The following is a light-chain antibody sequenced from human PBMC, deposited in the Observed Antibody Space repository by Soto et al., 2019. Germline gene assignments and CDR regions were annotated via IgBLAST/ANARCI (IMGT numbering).Light chain of an antibody. V-gene: IGKV3-11*01. CDR2: DAS. CDR3: QQRSNWPRT. Sequence: EIVLTQSPATLSLSPGARAPLSCRASQSVSSYLAWYQQKPGQAPRLLIYDASNRATGIPARFSGSGSGTDFTLTISSLKPEDFAVYYCQQRSNWPRTFGQGTKVDIK. CDR1: QSVSSY. J-gene: IGKJ1*01.